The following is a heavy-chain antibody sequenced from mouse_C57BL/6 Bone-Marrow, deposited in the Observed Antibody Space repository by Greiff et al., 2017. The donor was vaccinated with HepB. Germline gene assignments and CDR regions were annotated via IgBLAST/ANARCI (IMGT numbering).Heavy chain of an antibody. Sequence: VQLQQSVAELVRPGASVKLSCTASGFNIQNTYMHWVKQRPEQGLEWIGRIDPANGNTKYAPKFQGKATITADTSSNTAYLQLSSLTSEDTAIYYCARSNYYDSSYYYAIDYWGQGTSVTVSS. CDR1: GFNIQNTY. D-gene: IGHD1-1*01. CDR2: IDPANGNT. CDR3: ARSNYYDSSYYYAIDY. J-gene: IGHJ4*01. V-gene: IGHV14-3*01.